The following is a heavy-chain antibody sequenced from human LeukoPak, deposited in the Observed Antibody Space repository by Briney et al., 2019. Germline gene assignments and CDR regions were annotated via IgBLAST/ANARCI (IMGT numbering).Heavy chain of an antibody. CDR3: ARAAGGNDY. D-gene: IGHD2-15*01. CDR2: IYYSGST. J-gene: IGHJ4*02. V-gene: IGHV4-39*01. CDR1: GGSISSSYYY. Sequence: SETLSLTCTVSGGSISSSYYYWGWIRQPPGKGLEWIGSIYYSGSTYYNPSLKSRVTISVDTSKNQFSLKLSSVTAADTAVYYCARAAGGNDYWGQGTLVTVSS.